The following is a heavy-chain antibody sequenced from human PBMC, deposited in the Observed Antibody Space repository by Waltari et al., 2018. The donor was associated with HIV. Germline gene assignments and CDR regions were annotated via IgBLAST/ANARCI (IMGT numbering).Heavy chain of an antibody. CDR3: AKESMAGLYYYYGMDV. V-gene: IGHV3-9*01. D-gene: IGHD6-19*01. CDR1: GFTFDDYA. Sequence: EVHLVESGGGLVQPGRSLRLSCAASGFTFDDYAMHWVRQAPGKCLEWVSGMCWKSCSIGYADSVKGRFTISRDNAKNSLYLQMNSLRDEDTALYYCAKESMAGLYYYYGMDVWGQGTTVTVSS. CDR2: MCWKSCSI. J-gene: IGHJ6*02.